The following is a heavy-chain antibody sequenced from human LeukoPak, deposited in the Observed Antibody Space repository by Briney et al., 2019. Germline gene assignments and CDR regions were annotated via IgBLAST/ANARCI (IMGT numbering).Heavy chain of an antibody. Sequence: ASAKVSCKVSGYTLTELSMHWVRQAPGKGLEWMGGFDPEDGETIYAQKFQGRVTMTEDTSTDSAYMELSSLRSEDTAVYYCATVEVGSSSWYYFDYWGQGTLVTVSS. CDR1: GYTLTELS. D-gene: IGHD6-13*01. V-gene: IGHV1-24*01. CDR3: ATVEVGSSSWYYFDY. CDR2: FDPEDGET. J-gene: IGHJ4*02.